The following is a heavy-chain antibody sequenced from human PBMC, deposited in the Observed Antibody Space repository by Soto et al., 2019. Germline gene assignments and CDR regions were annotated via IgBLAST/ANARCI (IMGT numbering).Heavy chain of an antibody. CDR1: GFTFSSLG. Sequence: QGQLVESGGGVVQPGKSLRLSCAASGFTFSSLGMHWVRQAPGKGLEWVAVIWYDGRNKYYIDSVKGRFIISRDNSKNTLYLQMNSLRVEDTGVYSCAKDRGMRQRDGFDVWGQWTKVTVSS. D-gene: IGHD6-25*01. CDR3: AKDRGMRQRDGFDV. CDR2: IWYDGRNK. V-gene: IGHV3-33*06. J-gene: IGHJ3*01.